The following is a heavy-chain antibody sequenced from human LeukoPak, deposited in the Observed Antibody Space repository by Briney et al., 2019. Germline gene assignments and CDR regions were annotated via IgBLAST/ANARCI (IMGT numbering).Heavy chain of an antibody. CDR2: IIPIFGTA. CDR3: AACRGGSFNQFDP. CDR1: GGTFSSYA. J-gene: IGHJ5*02. V-gene: IGHV1-69*05. D-gene: IGHD2-15*01. Sequence: SVKVSCKASGGTFSSYAISWVRQAPGQGLEWMGRIIPIFGTANYAQKFQGRVTITTDESTSTAYMELSSLRSEDTAVYYCAACRGGSFNQFDPGGQGTLVTVSS.